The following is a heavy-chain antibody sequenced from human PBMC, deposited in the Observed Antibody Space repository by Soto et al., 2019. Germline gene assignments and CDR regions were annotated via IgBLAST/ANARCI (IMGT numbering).Heavy chain of an antibody. Sequence: VGSLRLSCAASGFTFSSCWMSWVRQAPGKGLEWVANIKQDGSEKYYVDSVKGRFTISRDNAKNSLYLQMNSLRAEDTAVYYCARNSLESEYYYDSSGYYLVYYYGMDVWGQGTTVTVSS. CDR3: ARNSLESEYYYDSSGYYLVYYYGMDV. V-gene: IGHV3-7*01. D-gene: IGHD3-22*01. CDR1: GFTFSSCW. J-gene: IGHJ6*02. CDR2: IKQDGSEK.